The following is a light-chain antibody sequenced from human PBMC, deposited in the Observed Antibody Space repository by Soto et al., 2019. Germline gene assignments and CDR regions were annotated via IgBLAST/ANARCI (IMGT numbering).Light chain of an antibody. J-gene: IGKJ1*01. CDR1: QGISTS. CDR2: AAS. Sequence: IQLTQSPSSLSASVGDRVTITCRAGQGISTSLAWYQQKPGKAPNLLISAASTLQTGVPSRFSGSGSGTDFALTISSLQPEDFATYYCHQIDSCPRAFGQGTKGEIK. V-gene: IGKV1-9*01. CDR3: HQIDSCPRA.